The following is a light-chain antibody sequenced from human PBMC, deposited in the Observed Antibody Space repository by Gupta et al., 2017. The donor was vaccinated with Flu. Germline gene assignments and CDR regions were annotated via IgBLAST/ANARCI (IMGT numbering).Light chain of an antibody. Sequence: QSVLTQPPSASGTPGQRVTISCSGRTSNIGSNTVNWYQQLPGTAPKLLIYSNNQRPSGVPDRFSGSKSGTSDSLAISGLQSDDEAEYYCATWDDSLSVVVFGGGTKLTVL. J-gene: IGLJ2*01. V-gene: IGLV1-44*01. CDR1: TSNIGSNT. CDR2: SNN. CDR3: ATWDDSLSVVV.